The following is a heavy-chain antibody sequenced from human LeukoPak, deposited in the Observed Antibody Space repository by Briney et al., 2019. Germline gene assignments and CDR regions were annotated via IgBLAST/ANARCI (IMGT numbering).Heavy chain of an antibody. J-gene: IGHJ4*02. CDR1: GFIFGNYA. D-gene: IGHD1-26*01. Sequence: GTSLRLSCEASGFIFGNYAIHWVRQVPGEGLEWVAIITHNGGTQYYADSVKGRFTISRDNSQSTVFLQMNSLRPEDTAVYYCARDAQSGAFSDFDYWGQGTLVTVSS. CDR3: ARDAQSGAFSDFDY. V-gene: IGHV3-30-3*01. CDR2: ITHNGGTQ.